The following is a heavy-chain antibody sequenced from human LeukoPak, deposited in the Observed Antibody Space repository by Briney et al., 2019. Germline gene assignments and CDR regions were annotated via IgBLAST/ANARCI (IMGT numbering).Heavy chain of an antibody. CDR2: IKQDGSEK. D-gene: IGHD6-19*01. CDR1: GFTFSSYW. CDR3: ARDMWQWLASFDY. Sequence: PGGSLRLSCAASGFTFSSYWMSWVRQAPGKGLEWVANIKQDGSEKYYVDSVKGRFTISRDNAKNSLYLQMNSLRAEDTAVYYRARDMWQWLASFDYWGQGTLVTVSS. V-gene: IGHV3-7*01. J-gene: IGHJ4*02.